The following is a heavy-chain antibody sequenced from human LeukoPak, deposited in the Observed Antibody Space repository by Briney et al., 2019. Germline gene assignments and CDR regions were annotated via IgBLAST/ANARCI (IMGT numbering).Heavy chain of an antibody. Sequence: SETLSLSCAVYGGSFTDYYWSWIRQFPGKGLEWIGEISHSGNTNLNPSLESRVTISMGTSNYQFSLKLTSVTAADTAVYYCARGSRLPLDYWGQGSLVTVSS. CDR3: ARGSRLPLDY. CDR2: ISHSGNT. J-gene: IGHJ4*02. V-gene: IGHV4-34*01. CDR1: GGSFTDYY. D-gene: IGHD4-11*01.